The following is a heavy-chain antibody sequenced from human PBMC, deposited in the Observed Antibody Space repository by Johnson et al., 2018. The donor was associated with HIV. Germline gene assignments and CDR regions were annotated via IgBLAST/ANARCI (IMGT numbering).Heavy chain of an antibody. Sequence: VQLVESGGGVVQPGGSLRLSCAASGFSFSDYYMSWIRQAPGKGLQWVANIKQDGSEKYYVDSVKGRFTISRDNAKKSLYLQMNNLRAEDTAVYYCAKDGAGPDAFDIWGQGTMVTVSS. V-gene: IGHV3-7*03. D-gene: IGHD3-16*01. CDR2: IKQDGSEK. CDR3: AKDGAGPDAFDI. CDR1: GFSFSDYY. J-gene: IGHJ3*02.